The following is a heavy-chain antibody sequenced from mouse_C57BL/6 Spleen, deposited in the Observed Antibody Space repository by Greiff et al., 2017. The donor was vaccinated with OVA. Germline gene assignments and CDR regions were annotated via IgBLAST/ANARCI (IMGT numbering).Heavy chain of an antibody. CDR3: ARSHYGYDYAMDY. CDR2: IHPNSGST. D-gene: IGHD2-2*01. CDR1: GYTFTSYW. J-gene: IGHJ4*01. Sequence: VQLQQPGAELVKPGASVKLSCKASGYTFTSYWMHWVKQRPGQGLEWIGMIHPNSGSTNYNEKFKSKATLTVDKSSSTAYMQLSSLTSEDSAVYYCARSHYGYDYAMDYWGQGTSVTVSS. V-gene: IGHV1-64*01.